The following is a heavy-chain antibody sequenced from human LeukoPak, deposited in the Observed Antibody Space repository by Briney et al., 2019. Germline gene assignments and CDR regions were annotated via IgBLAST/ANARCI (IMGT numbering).Heavy chain of an antibody. CDR3: ARVRRDGYLFDY. Sequence: SETLSLTCTVSGGSISSDYWSWIRQPAGKGLEWIGRIYTSGSTNYNPSLKSRVTISVDKSKNQFSLKLSSVTAADTAVYYCARVRRDGYLFDYWGQGTLVTVSS. J-gene: IGHJ4*02. V-gene: IGHV4-4*07. CDR2: IYTSGST. D-gene: IGHD5-24*01. CDR1: GGSISSDY.